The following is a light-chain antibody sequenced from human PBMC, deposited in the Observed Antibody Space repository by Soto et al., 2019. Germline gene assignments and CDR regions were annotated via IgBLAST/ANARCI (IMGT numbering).Light chain of an antibody. J-gene: IGKJ1*01. Sequence: DIQMTQSPPSLSASVGDTITITCRASQSISTYLDWYQVTPGKAPKVLIYAASTLQDGVPSRFSGSGSGTDFTLTINSLQPEDFATYYCQQNYNLPPWTFGQGTKWIS. CDR1: QSISTY. CDR3: QQNYNLPPWT. CDR2: AAS. V-gene: IGKV1-39*01.